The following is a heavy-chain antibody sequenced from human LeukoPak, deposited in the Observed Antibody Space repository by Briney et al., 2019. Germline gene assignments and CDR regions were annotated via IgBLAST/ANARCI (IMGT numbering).Heavy chain of an antibody. D-gene: IGHD2-2*01. J-gene: IGHJ5*02. V-gene: IGHV4-39*01. CDR2: IYYSVRT. CDR1: VHYLSCSSYY. CDR3: ARQVWYCSRTSCPRGWFDP. Sequence: PSEGLLLSCTVSVHYLSCSSYYRGRFRQPPVKGLEWIGCIYYSVRTEYNPSLKSRVTIPVDTSKIQVSLKLGSVTAADTAVYYCARQVWYCSRTSCPRGWFDPWGQGTLVTVSS.